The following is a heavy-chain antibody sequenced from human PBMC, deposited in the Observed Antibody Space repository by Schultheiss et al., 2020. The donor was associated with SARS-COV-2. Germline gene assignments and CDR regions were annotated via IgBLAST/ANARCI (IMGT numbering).Heavy chain of an antibody. CDR2: IWYDGSNK. Sequence: GESLKISCAASGFTFSSYGMHWVRQAPGKGLEWVAVIWYDGSNKYYADSVKGRFTISRDNSKNTLYLQMNSLRAEDTAVYYCANAPRRDPHYYYGMDVWGQGTTVTVSS. CDR3: ANAPRRDPHYYYGMDV. V-gene: IGHV3-33*06. CDR1: GFTFSSYG. J-gene: IGHJ6*02.